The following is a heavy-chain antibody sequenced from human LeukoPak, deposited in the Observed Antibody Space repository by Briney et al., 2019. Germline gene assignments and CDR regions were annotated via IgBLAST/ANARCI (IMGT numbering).Heavy chain of an antibody. CDR3: AKRWLGVRYFDY. Sequence: ASVKVSCKVSGYTLTELSMHWVRQAPGKGLEWMGGFDPEDGETIYAQKFQGRVTMAEDTSTDTAYMELSSLRSEDTAVYYCAKRWLGVRYFDYWGQGTLVTVSP. J-gene: IGHJ4*02. CDR2: FDPEDGET. CDR1: GYTLTELS. D-gene: IGHD6-19*01. V-gene: IGHV1-24*01.